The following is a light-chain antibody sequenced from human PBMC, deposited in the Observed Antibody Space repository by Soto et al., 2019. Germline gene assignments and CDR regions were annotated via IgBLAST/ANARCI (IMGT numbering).Light chain of an antibody. J-gene: IGLJ2*01. V-gene: IGLV4-69*01. CDR3: QTWGTGLV. Sequence: QLVLTQSPPASASLGASVKLTCTLSSGHSNYVIAWHQQQPEKGPRYLMKLNSDGSHSKGDGIPDRFSGSSSGAERYLTISSLQSEDEADYYCQTWGTGLVFGGGTKLTVL. CDR2: LNSDGSH. CDR1: SGHSNYV.